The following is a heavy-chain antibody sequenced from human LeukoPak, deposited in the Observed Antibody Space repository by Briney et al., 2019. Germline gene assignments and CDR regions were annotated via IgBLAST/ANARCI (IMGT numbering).Heavy chain of an antibody. CDR2: IIPIFGTA. CDR3: AREGYSYGYVDY. CDR1: GGTFSSYA. V-gene: IGHV1-69*06. J-gene: IGHJ4*02. Sequence: SVKVSCKASGGTFSSYAISWVRQAPGQGLEWMGGIIPIFGTANYAQKFQGRVTITADKSTSTAYMELSSLRSEDTAVYYCAREGYSYGYVDYWGQGTLVTVSS. D-gene: IGHD5-18*01.